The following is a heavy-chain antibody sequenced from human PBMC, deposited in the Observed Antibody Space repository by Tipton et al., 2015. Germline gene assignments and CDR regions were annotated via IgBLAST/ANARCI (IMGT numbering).Heavy chain of an antibody. J-gene: IGHJ4*02. CDR2: IWYDGSNK. CDR1: GFTFSSYG. CDR3: AKVGRTTMIVGDFDF. V-gene: IGHV3-33*06. D-gene: IGHD3-22*01. Sequence: SLRLSCAASGFTFSSYGMHWVRQAPGKGLEWVALIWYDGSNKYYADSVKGRFTISRDNSKNTLYLQMNSLRAEDTAVYYCAKVGRTTMIVGDFDFWGQGTLVTVSS.